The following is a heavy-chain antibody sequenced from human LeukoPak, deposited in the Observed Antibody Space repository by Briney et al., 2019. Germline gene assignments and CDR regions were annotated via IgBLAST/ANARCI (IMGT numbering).Heavy chain of an antibody. CDR3: ARSEYSNYDSFRSYFYYYMDV. V-gene: IGHV3-48*01. CDR1: GFTFSTYT. Sequence: GGSLRLSCAASGFTFSTYTMNWVRQAPGKGLQCVSFISRSTIYYADSVKGRFTISRDNAKNSLYLQMTSLRAEDTAVYYCARSEYSNYDSFRSYFYYYMDVWGKGTTVTVSS. J-gene: IGHJ6*03. CDR2: ISRSTI. D-gene: IGHD4-11*01.